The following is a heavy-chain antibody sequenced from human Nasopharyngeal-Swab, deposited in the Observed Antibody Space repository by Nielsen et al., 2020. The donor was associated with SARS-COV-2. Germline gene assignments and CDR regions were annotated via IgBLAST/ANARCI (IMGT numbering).Heavy chain of an antibody. D-gene: IGHD3-3*01. Sequence: SETLSLTCSLSGGSISNDYWTWIRQPPGKGLEWIGQIYSSGTTNYNPSLMSRITISVDTSRNQFSLTLSSVTAADTAIYYCARRLWSGRGYYMDVWGKGTTVTVSS. J-gene: IGHJ6*03. CDR3: ARRLWSGRGYYMDV. CDR2: IYSSGTT. V-gene: IGHV4-59*08. CDR1: GGSISNDY.